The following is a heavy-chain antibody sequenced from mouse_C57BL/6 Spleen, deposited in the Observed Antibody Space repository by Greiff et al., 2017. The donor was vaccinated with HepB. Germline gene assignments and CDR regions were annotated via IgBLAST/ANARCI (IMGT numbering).Heavy chain of an antibody. J-gene: IGHJ2*01. Sequence: VQLQQSGPELVRPGVSVKISCKGSGYTFTDYAMHWVKQSHAKSLEWIGVISTYYGDASYNQKFKDKATMTVDKSSSTAYMELARLTSEDSAVYYCARRDITTVVAKVYYFDYWGQGTTLTVSS. CDR3: ARRDITTVVAKVYYFDY. V-gene: IGHV1-67*01. D-gene: IGHD1-1*01. CDR2: ISTYYGDA. CDR1: GYTFTDYA.